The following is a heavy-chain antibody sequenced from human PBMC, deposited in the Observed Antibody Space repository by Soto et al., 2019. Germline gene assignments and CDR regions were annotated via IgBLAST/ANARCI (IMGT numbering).Heavy chain of an antibody. V-gene: IGHV3-23*01. CDR2: ISGSGGST. CDR1: GFTFSSYA. J-gene: IGHJ6*02. CDR3: AKDLSRGKGSGSYYSNYYYYGMDV. D-gene: IGHD3-10*01. Sequence: GGSLRLSCAASGFTFSSYAMSWVRQAPGKGLEWVSAISGSGGSTYYADSVKGRFTISRDNSKNTLYLQMNSLRAEDTAVYYCAKDLSRGKGSGSYYSNYYYYGMDVWGQETTVTVSS.